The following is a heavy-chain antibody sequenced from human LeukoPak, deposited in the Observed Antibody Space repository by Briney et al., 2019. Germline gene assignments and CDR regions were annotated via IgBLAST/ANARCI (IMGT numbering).Heavy chain of an antibody. CDR1: GFSFSSYW. CDR3: ARDGFSWELPEGFDY. CDR2: IKEDGSEK. V-gene: IGHV3-7*01. D-gene: IGHD1-26*01. Sequence: PGGSLRLSCAASGFSFSSYWMSWVRQAPGKGLEWVANIKEDGSEKHYVDSVKGRFTISRDNAKNSLYLQMNSLRAEDTAVYYCARDGFSWELPEGFDYWGQGTLVTVSS. J-gene: IGHJ4*02.